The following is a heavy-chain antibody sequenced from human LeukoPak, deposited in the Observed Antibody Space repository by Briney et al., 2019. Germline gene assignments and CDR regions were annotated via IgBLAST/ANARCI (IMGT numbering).Heavy chain of an antibody. Sequence: SVKVSCKASGGTFSSYAISWVRQAPGQGLEWMGGIIPIFGTANYAQKFQGRVTITADESTSTAYMELSSLRSEDTAVYYCARSGYYYGSGSYSPSFHFDPWGQGTLVTVSS. CDR1: GGTFSSYA. D-gene: IGHD3-10*01. V-gene: IGHV1-69*13. CDR2: IIPIFGTA. J-gene: IGHJ5*02. CDR3: ARSGYYYGSGSYSPSFHFDP.